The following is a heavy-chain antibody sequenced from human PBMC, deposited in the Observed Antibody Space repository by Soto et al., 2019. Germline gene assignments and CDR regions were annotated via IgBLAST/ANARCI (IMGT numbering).Heavy chain of an antibody. V-gene: IGHV1-2*02. D-gene: IGHD1-26*01. Sequence: ASVKVSFKASGYTFTVYYLHWVRQAPGQGPEWMGWINTVTGGTIYAQKFVGRVTMTRDTSISTVYMDLGGLRSDDTAVYYCERDDGARLKSAFDLWGQGTMVT. J-gene: IGHJ3*01. CDR1: GYTFTVYY. CDR2: INTVTGGT. CDR3: ERDDGARLKSAFDL.